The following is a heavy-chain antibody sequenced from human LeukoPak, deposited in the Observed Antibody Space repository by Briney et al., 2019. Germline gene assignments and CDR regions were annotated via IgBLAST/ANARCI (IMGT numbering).Heavy chain of an antibody. Sequence: GGSLRLSCAASGFTFSSYSMNWVRQAPGKGLEWVSSISSSSYIYYADSVKGRFTISRDNAKNSLYLQMNSLRAEDTAVYYCARDGTGTTLLHAFDIWGQGTMVTVSS. V-gene: IGHV3-21*01. CDR1: GFTFSSYS. J-gene: IGHJ3*02. CDR2: ISSSSYI. D-gene: IGHD1-1*01. CDR3: ARDGTGTTLLHAFDI.